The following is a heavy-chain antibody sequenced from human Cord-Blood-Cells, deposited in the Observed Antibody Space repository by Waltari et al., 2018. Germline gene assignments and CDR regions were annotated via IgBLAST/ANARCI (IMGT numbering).Heavy chain of an antibody. Sequence: QLQLQESGPGLVKPSETLSLTCTVSGGSISSSSYYWGWIRQPPGKGLEWIGSIYYSGSTYYNPSLKSRVTISVDTSKNQFSVKLSSVTAADTAVYYCARGFACFDYWGQGTLVTVSA. CDR2: IYYSGST. CDR3: ARGFACFDY. D-gene: IGHD2-21*01. CDR1: GGSISSSSYY. V-gene: IGHV4-39*01. J-gene: IGHJ4*02.